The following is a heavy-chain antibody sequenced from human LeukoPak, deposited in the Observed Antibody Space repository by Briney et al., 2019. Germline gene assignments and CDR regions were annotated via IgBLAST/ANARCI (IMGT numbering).Heavy chain of an antibody. CDR1: GFTFSSYW. Sequence: GGSLRLSCAASGFTFSSYWMHWVRQAPGKGLVWVSRINSDGSSTSYADSVKGRFTISRDNAKNTLYLQMNSLRAEDTAVYYCARLYGSASTWFDPWGQGTLVTVSS. D-gene: IGHD3-10*01. V-gene: IGHV3-74*01. CDR2: INSDGSST. CDR3: ARLYGSASTWFDP. J-gene: IGHJ5*02.